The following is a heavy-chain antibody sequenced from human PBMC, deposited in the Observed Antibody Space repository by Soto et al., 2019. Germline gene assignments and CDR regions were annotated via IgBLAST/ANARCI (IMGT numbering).Heavy chain of an antibody. Sequence: PGGSLRLSCAASGFTFSSYSMNWVRQAPGKGLEWVSSISSSSSYIYYADSVKGRFTISRDNAKNSLYLQMNSLRAEDTAVYYCARDSDYGGSQIDYWGQGTLVTVSS. D-gene: IGHD4-17*01. CDR1: GFTFSSYS. J-gene: IGHJ4*02. CDR2: ISSSSSYI. CDR3: ARDSDYGGSQIDY. V-gene: IGHV3-21*01.